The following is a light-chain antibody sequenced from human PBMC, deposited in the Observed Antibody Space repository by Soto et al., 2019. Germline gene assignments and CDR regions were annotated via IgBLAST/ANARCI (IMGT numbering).Light chain of an antibody. J-gene: IGLJ1*01. CDR3: RAHATTSSLHV. CDR2: EVG. CDR1: SSDFGTSNY. V-gene: IGLV2-14*01. Sequence: QSVLTQPASVSGSPGQSITISCTGTSSDFGTSNYVSWYQLHPGKAPKLLIFEVGYRPSEVSNRFSGSKSGNAASLTIVGLQAEDEADYYCRAHATTSSLHVFGTGTKVTVL.